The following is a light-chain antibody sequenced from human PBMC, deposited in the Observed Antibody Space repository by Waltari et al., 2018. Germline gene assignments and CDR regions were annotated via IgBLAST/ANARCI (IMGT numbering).Light chain of an antibody. V-gene: IGLV2-14*01. J-gene: IGLJ3*02. Sequence: QSALTQPASVSGSPGQSITISCTGTTSDLGGYNYVHWYQQNPGKAPKLLIYDVNSRPSGVSNRFSGSKSGNTASLIISGLQAEDEADYYCCSFTSSSTWVFGGGTKLTVL. CDR3: CSFTSSSTWV. CDR2: DVN. CDR1: TSDLGGYNY.